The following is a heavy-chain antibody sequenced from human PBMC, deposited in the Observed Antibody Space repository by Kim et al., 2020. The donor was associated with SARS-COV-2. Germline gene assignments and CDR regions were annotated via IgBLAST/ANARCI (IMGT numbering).Heavy chain of an antibody. CDR1: EYTFTSYA. D-gene: IGHD6-19*01. Sequence: ASVKVSCKASEYTFTSYAMHWVRQAPGQRLEWMGWINAGNGNTIYSQKFQGRLTITRDTSASTVYMELSSLRSEDTAVYYCARGFGGWDDYWGQGSLVTFSS. CDR3: ARGFGGWDDY. V-gene: IGHV1-3*01. J-gene: IGHJ4*02. CDR2: INAGNGNT.